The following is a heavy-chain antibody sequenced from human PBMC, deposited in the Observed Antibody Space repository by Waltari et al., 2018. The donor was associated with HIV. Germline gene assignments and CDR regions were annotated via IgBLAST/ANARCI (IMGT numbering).Heavy chain of an antibody. CDR1: GFNFRNFA. CDR3: AKSMRDLRPSAFDV. CDR2: LSGSGTTA. J-gene: IGHJ3*01. D-gene: IGHD2-8*01. V-gene: IGHV3-23*01. Sequence: EVQLLESGGGQVQPGGSLRLSCATSGFNFRNFAMSWVRQAPGKGPEWVSALSGSGTTASDADYVKGRFTISRDFSNNTLFLQMNNLQAEDTAVYFCAKSMRDLRPSAFDVWGQGTVVAISS.